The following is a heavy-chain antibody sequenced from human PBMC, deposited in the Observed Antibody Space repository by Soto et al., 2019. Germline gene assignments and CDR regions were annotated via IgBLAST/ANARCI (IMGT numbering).Heavy chain of an antibody. CDR2: IYYSGST. D-gene: IGHD4-17*01. J-gene: IGHJ6*03. Sequence: PSETLSLTCTVSGGYISSYYWSWIRQPPGKGLEWIGYIYYSGSTNYNPSLKSRVTISVDTSKNQFSLKLSSVTAADTAVYYCARLYGDYGNYYYYYYMDVWGKGTTVTVSS. CDR1: GGYISSYY. V-gene: IGHV4-59*01. CDR3: ARLYGDYGNYYYYYYMDV.